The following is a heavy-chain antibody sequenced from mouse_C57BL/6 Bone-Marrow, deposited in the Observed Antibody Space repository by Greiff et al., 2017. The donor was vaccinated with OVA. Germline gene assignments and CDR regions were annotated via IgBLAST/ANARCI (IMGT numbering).Heavy chain of an antibody. CDR3: ARRETAQATIAY. V-gene: IGHV1-55*01. CDR2: IYPGSGST. CDR1: GYTFTSYW. Sequence: QVQLQQSGAELVKPGASVKMSCKASGYTFTSYWITWVKQRPGQGLEWIGDIYPGSGSTNYNEKFKSKATLTVDTSSSTAYMQLSSLTSEDSAVYYCARRETAQATIAYWGQGTLVTVSA. D-gene: IGHD3-2*02. J-gene: IGHJ3*01.